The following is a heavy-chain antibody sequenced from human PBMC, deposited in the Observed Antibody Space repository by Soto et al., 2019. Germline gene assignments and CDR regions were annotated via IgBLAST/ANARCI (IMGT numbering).Heavy chain of an antibody. D-gene: IGHD1-26*01. CDR3: ARTAVGGTIFDY. CDR1: DYSINSDNW. Sequence: QVQLQESGPGLVKPSDTLSLTCAVSDYSINSDNWWGWIRQPPGKGLEWIGYISYSGNTYYDPSLKSRVTMSIDTSKNQFSLKVNSVTAVDTAVYYCARTAVGGTIFDYWGQGTLVTVSS. V-gene: IGHV4-28*01. J-gene: IGHJ4*02. CDR2: ISYSGNT.